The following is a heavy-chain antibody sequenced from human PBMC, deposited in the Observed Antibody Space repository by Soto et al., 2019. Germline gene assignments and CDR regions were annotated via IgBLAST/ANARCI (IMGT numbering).Heavy chain of an antibody. J-gene: IGHJ4*02. CDR1: GFMFSTYL. CDR3: PTSGSGWDYFDY. D-gene: IGHD6-19*01. CDR2: IRQGGTT. Sequence: GGSLRLSCTASGFMFSTYLMSWVRQAPGKGLEWVANIRQGGTTDYAAPVKGRFTISRDDSKNTVYLQMNSLKTEDTAVYYCPTSGSGWDYFDYWGQGIRVTV. V-gene: IGHV3-15*01.